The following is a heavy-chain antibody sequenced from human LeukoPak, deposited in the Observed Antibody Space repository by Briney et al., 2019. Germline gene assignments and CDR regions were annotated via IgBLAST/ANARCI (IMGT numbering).Heavy chain of an antibody. D-gene: IGHD4-23*01. CDR1: GFTFDDYG. CDR3: ARGFSHGNSYYFYYMDV. Sequence: RPRGSLRLSCAASGFTFDDYGMSWVRQAPGKGLEWVSGINWDGGSTGYADSVKGRFTISRDNAKNSLYLQMNSLRAEDTALYYCARGFSHGNSYYFYYMDVWGKGTTVTVSS. CDR2: INWDGGST. J-gene: IGHJ6*03. V-gene: IGHV3-20*04.